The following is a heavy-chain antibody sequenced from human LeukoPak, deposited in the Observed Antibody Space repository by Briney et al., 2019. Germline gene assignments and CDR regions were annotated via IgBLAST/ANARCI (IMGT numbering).Heavy chain of an antibody. D-gene: IGHD5-18*01. CDR3: ARAETWIQPRYYYYYMDV. J-gene: IGHJ6*03. CDR1: GGTFSSYA. CDR2: IIPIFDTA. V-gene: IGHV1-69*05. Sequence: SVKVSCKASGGTFSSYAISWVRQAPGPGLEWMGGIIPIFDTANYAQKFQGRVTITTDESTSTAYMELSSLRSEDTAVYYCARAETWIQPRYYYYYMDVWGKGTTVTVSS.